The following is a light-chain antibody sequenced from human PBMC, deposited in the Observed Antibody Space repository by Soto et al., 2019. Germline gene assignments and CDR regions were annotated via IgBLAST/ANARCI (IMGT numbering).Light chain of an antibody. V-gene: IGLV7-43*01. CDR2: SIN. CDR1: TGAVTSGYY. J-gene: IGLJ3*02. Sequence: QTVVTQEPSLTVSPGETVTLTCASSTGAVTSGYYPNWFQQKPGQAPRPLIYSINNKHSWTPARFSGSLRGDKAALTLSGVQPDDEAEYYCLLYYDGAQVFGGGTKLTVL. CDR3: LLYYDGAQV.